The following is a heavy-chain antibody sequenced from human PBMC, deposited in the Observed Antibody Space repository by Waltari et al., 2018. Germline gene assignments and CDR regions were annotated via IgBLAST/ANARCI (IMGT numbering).Heavy chain of an antibody. Sequence: QVQLVESGGGVVQPGRSLSLACAASGFTFSSSAMHWVRQAPGKGLEWVAVISYDGSNKYYADSVKGRFTISRDNSKNTLYLQMNSLRAEDTAVYYCARGSGTVLRFLEWLSTFDYWGQGTLVTVSS. V-gene: IGHV3-30-3*01. J-gene: IGHJ4*02. CDR1: GFTFSSSA. D-gene: IGHD3-3*01. CDR3: ARGSGTVLRFLEWLSTFDY. CDR2: ISYDGSNK.